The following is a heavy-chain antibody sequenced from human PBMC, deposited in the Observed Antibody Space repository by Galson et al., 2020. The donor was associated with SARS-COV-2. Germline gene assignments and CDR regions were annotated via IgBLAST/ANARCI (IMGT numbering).Heavy chain of an antibody. V-gene: IGHV4-59*01. D-gene: IGHD5-12*01. CDR1: GGSISRYY. CDR2: IYYNWST. CDR3: ARDIWGSGFDYYGLDV. J-gene: IGHJ6*02. Sequence: SETLSLTCTVSGGSISRYYWSWIRQPPGQGLERIGYIYYNWSTSYNPSLNGRVTISVDMSKYQFPLQLNPVTAADTAVYYCARDIWGSGFDYYGLDVWCQGTTVTVSS.